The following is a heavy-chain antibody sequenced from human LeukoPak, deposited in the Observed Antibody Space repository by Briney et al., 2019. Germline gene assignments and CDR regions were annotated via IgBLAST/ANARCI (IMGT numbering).Heavy chain of an antibody. J-gene: IGHJ5*02. Sequence: PSETLSLTCTVSGGSISSYYWSWIRQPAGKGLEWIGRIYSSGSTNYNPSFQSRVTMSLDTSKSQFSLKLNSVTAADTAVYYCARVAVTGYNWFDPWGQGTLVTVSS. CDR2: IYSSGST. V-gene: IGHV4-4*07. CDR1: GGSISSYY. CDR3: ARVAVTGYNWFDP. D-gene: IGHD2-21*02.